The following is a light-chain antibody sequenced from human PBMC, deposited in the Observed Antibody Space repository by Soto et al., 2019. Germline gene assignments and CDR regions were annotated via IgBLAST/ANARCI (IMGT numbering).Light chain of an antibody. CDR1: KLGDKY. CDR2: QDT. V-gene: IGLV3-1*01. CDR3: QAWGTSTYV. Sequence: SYELTQTPSGSVSPGQTASITCSGDKLGDKYVCWYQQKPGQSPVLVIYQDTKRPSGIPERFSGSNSGNTATLTISGTQAMDEADYYCQAWGTSTYVFGTGTKVTVL. J-gene: IGLJ1*01.